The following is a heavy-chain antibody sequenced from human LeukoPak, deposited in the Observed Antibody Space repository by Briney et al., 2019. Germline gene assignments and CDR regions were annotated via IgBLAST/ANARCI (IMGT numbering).Heavy chain of an antibody. CDR3: VRDGSFYYDGSPHSLDY. D-gene: IGHD3-16*01. V-gene: IGHV3-21*06. CDR2: ISRSSSYI. J-gene: IGHJ4*02. Sequence: GGSRRLSCTASGLTSSEYTMNWVRQAPGKGLEWVASISRSSSYIYYADSVKGRFTILRDNAKNSLYLQLSSLTAEDTAIYYCVRDGSFYYDGSPHSLDYWGQGTLVTVSS. CDR1: GLTSSEYT.